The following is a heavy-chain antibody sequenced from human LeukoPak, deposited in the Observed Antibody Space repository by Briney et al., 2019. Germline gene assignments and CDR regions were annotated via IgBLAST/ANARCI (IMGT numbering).Heavy chain of an antibody. V-gene: IGHV3-48*01. Sequence: GGSLRLSCAASGFTVSSYSMNWVRQAPGKGLEWVSYISSSSSTVYYADSVKGRFTISRDNAKNSLYLQMNSLRAEDTAVYYCARGQVVGATFGMDVWGKGTTVTVSS. CDR1: GFTVSSYS. J-gene: IGHJ6*04. CDR2: ISSSSSTV. CDR3: ARGQVVGATFGMDV. D-gene: IGHD1-26*01.